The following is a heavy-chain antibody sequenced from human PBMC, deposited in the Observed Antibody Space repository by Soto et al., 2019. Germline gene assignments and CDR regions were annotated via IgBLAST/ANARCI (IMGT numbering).Heavy chain of an antibody. CDR2: IYYSGST. J-gene: IGHJ5*02. CDR3: ARGGTTVTTLS. Sequence: QVQLQESGPGLVKPSQTLSLTCTVSGGSISSGGYYWSWIRQHPGKGLEWIGYIYYSGSTYYNPSLKCPITQSVDTSKNQLSLKLSSVTAASTAVYYCARGGTTVTTLSWGQGTLVTVSS. D-gene: IGHD4-17*01. V-gene: IGHV4-31*01. CDR1: GGSISSGGYY.